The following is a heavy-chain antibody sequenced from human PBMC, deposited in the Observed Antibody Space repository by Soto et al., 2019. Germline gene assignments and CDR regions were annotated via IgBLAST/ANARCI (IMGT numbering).Heavy chain of an antibody. CDR2: IYYSGSA. V-gene: IGHV4-39*01. CDR3: ARQVQRCITTYYCFYYYMDV. CDR1: GGSISSSGYY. Sequence: QLQLQESGPGLVKPSETLSLTCTVSGGSISSSGYYWGWIRQPPGKGLGWIGSIYYSGSAYYNPSLNGRVNMYVDTSRNQFSLDLNSVTAADTAIYYCARQVQRCITTYYCFYYYMDVWGKGTTVTVSS. J-gene: IGHJ6*03. D-gene: IGHD3-10*01.